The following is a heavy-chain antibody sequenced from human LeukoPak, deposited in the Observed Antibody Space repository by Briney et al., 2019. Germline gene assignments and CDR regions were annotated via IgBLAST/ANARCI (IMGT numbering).Heavy chain of an antibody. Sequence: PSETLSLTCTVYGGSVSSSIYYWGWIRQPPGKGLEWIGTIYYSGSAYYNSSLKSRVTISVDTSKNQFSLKLSSVTAADTAVYYCARLNLGVAGDSWGQGSLVTVSS. CDR2: IYYSGSA. D-gene: IGHD2-15*01. J-gene: IGHJ4*02. CDR3: ARLNLGVAGDS. CDR1: GGSVSSSIYY. V-gene: IGHV4-39*01.